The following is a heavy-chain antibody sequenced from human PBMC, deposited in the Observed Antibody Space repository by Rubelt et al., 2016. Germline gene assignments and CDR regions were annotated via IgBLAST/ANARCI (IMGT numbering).Heavy chain of an antibody. CDR3: AKQTVAGEYFQH. Sequence: GKGLEWVSSISSSSSYIYYADSVKGRFTISRDKSKNTLYLQMNSLRAEDTAVYYCAKQTVAGEYFQHWGQGTLVTVSS. J-gene: IGHJ1*01. V-gene: IGHV3-21*04. D-gene: IGHD6-19*01. CDR2: ISSSSSYI.